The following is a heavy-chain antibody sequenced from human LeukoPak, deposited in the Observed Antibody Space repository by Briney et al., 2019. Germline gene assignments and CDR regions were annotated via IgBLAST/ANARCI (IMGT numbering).Heavy chain of an antibody. CDR3: ARGALYYYGMDV. Sequence: ASVKLSCKASGYTFTSYDIHWVRQATGQGLEWVGWMNPDGSNTGYAQTFQGRVTMTRNTSISTAYMELSSVRSEDTAVYYCARGALYYYGMDVWGRGTTVTVSS. V-gene: IGHV1-8*01. J-gene: IGHJ6*02. CDR2: MNPDGSNT. CDR1: GYTFTSYD.